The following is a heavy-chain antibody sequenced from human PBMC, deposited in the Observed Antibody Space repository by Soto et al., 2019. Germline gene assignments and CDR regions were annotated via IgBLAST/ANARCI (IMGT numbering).Heavy chain of an antibody. CDR2: ISSRSDI. CDR3: AREYTAWPLAYGLDV. V-gene: IGHV3-21*01. J-gene: IGHJ6*02. D-gene: IGHD2-2*02. CDR1: GFTFSTYS. Sequence: PGGSLRLSCFGSGFTFSTYSINWVRQAPGKGLEWVSSISSRSDIYYADSVKGRFTISRDNAKNSVSLQMNSLRAEDTAVYYCAREYTAWPLAYGLDVWGQGTTVTVSS.